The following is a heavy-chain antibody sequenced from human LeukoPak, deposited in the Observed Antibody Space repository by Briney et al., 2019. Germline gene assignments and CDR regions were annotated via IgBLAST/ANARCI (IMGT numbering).Heavy chain of an antibody. Sequence: ASVKVSCKASGCTFTSYYMHWVRQAPGQGLEWMGIINPSGGSTSYAQKFQGRVTMTRDTSTSTVYMELTSLRSEDTAVYYWAREGRDGYERKYYFDYWGQGTLVTVSS. CDR3: AREGRDGYERKYYFDY. D-gene: IGHD5-24*01. CDR2: INPSGGST. J-gene: IGHJ4*02. CDR1: GCTFTSYY. V-gene: IGHV1-46*01.